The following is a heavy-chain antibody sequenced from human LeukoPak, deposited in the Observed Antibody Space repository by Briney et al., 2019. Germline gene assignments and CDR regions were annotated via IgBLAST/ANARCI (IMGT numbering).Heavy chain of an antibody. J-gene: IGHJ4*02. Sequence: GGSLRLSCAASGFTFDDYGMSWVRQAPGKGLEWVSGINWNGGSTGYADSVKGRFTISRDNAKNSLYLQMNSLRAEDTAMYYCARDLYRIVVVPHYFDCWGQGTLVTVAS. CDR3: ARDLYRIVVVPHYFDC. CDR1: GFTFDDYG. D-gene: IGHD3-22*01. CDR2: INWNGGST. V-gene: IGHV3-20*04.